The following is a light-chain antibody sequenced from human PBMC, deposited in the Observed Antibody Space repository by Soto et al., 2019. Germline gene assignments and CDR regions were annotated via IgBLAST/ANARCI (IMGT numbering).Light chain of an antibody. CDR1: QGISNY. V-gene: IGKV1D-8*01. J-gene: IGKJ3*01. CDR2: AAS. CDR3: HQYYSFPFT. Sequence: VIWMTQSPSLLSASTGDRVTISCRMSQGISNYLAWYQQKSGKAPELLIYAASTLQSGVPSRFSGSGSGTDFTLTISSLQSEDFATYYCHQYYSFPFTFGPGTKVDIK.